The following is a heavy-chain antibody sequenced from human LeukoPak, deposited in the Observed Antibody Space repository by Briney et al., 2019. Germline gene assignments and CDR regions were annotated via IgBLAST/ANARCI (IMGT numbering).Heavy chain of an antibody. CDR3: ARAEDDILTGYGDFDY. CDR2: ISNSGSTI. V-gene: IGHV3-48*03. Sequence: GGSLRLSCAASGFTFSSYEMNWVRQAPGKGLEWVSYISNSGSTIYYADSVKGRFTISRDNAKNSLYLQMNSLRAEDTAVYYCARAEDDILTGYGDFDYWGQGTLVTVSS. CDR1: GFTFSSYE. D-gene: IGHD3-9*01. J-gene: IGHJ4*02.